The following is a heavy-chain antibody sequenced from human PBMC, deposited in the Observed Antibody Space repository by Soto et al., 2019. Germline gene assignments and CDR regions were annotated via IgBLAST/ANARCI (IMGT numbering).Heavy chain of an antibody. CDR1: GYTFTSYA. CDR2: INAGNGNT. Sequence: GASVKVSCKASGYTFTSYAMHWVCQAPGQRLEWMGWINAGNGNTKYSQKFQGRVTITRDTSASTAYMELSSLRSEDTAVYYCARDTRSGWYVPGDDAFDIWGQGTMVTV. D-gene: IGHD6-19*01. J-gene: IGHJ3*02. CDR3: ARDTRSGWYVPGDDAFDI. V-gene: IGHV1-3*01.